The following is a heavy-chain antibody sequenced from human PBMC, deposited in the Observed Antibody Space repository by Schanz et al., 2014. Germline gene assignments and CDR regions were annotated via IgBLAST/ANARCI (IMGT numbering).Heavy chain of an antibody. V-gene: IGHV3-21*01. CDR2: ISATSNFV. Sequence: QLVESGGGLVKPGGSLRLSCATSGFNLRRYSMNWVRQAPGGGLEWVSSISATSNFVHYAASVEGRFTVSRDNANNVMYLQMNSLRVGDTAMYYCARDAVWFGDINDAFDVWGHGTMVTVS. D-gene: IGHD3-10*01. CDR3: ARDAVWFGDINDAFDV. CDR1: GFNLRRYS. J-gene: IGHJ3*01.